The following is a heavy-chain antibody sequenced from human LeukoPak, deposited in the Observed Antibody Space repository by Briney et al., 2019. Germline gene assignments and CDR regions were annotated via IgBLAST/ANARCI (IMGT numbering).Heavy chain of an antibody. V-gene: IGHV4-39*07. CDR2: IYYSGST. Sequence: PSGTLSLTCTVSGGSISSSSYYWGWIRQPPGKGLEWIGSIYYSGSTYYNPSLKSRVTISVDTSKNQFSLKLSSVTAADTAVYYCARFKYYYGSGIDYWGQGTLVTVSS. J-gene: IGHJ4*02. CDR3: ARFKYYYGSGIDY. CDR1: GGSISSSSYY. D-gene: IGHD3-10*01.